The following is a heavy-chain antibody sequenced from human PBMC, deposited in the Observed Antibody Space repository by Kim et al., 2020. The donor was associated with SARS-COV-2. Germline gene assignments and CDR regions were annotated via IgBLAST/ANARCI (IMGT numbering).Heavy chain of an antibody. Sequence: GGSLRLSCAASGFTFSSYGMHWVRQAPGKGLEWVALIWYDGSNKYYADSVKGRFTISRDNSKTTLFLQMNSLRAEDTAVYYCARDRRYSYGYDYYYYGMDVWGLGTTVTVSS. V-gene: IGHV3-33*01. CDR3: ARDRRYSYGYDYYYYGMDV. D-gene: IGHD5-18*01. CDR2: IWYDGSNK. CDR1: GFTFSSYG. J-gene: IGHJ6*02.